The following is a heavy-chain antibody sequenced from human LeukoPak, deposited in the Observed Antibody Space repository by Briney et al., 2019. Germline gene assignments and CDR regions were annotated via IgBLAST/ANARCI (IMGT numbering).Heavy chain of an antibody. CDR2: ISDDGSNK. Sequence: GGSLRLSCAASGFTFSSYGMHWVRQAPGKGLEWVAVISDDGSNKYYADSVKGRFTISRDNSKNTLYLQMNSLRAEDTAVYYCAKDQTYYYDSSGQWDPYYFDYWGQGTLVTVSS. CDR3: AKDQTYYYDSSGQWDPYYFDY. J-gene: IGHJ4*02. CDR1: GFTFSSYG. V-gene: IGHV3-30*18. D-gene: IGHD3-22*01.